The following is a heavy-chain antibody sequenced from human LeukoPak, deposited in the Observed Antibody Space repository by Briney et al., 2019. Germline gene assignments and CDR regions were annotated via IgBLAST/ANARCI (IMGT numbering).Heavy chain of an antibody. CDR3: ARMGAAAVLLDY. J-gene: IGHJ4*02. CDR1: GYSISSGYY. Sequence: SETLSLTCTVSGYSISSGYYWGWIRQPPGKGLEWIGSIYHSGSTYYNPSLKSRVTISVDTSKNQFSLKLSSVTAADTAVYYCARMGAAAVLLDYWGQGTLVTVSS. D-gene: IGHD6-13*01. V-gene: IGHV4-38-2*02. CDR2: IYHSGST.